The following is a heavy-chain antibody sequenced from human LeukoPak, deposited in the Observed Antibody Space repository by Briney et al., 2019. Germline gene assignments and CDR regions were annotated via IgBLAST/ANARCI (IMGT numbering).Heavy chain of an antibody. CDR2: ISGSGGST. J-gene: IGHJ4*02. D-gene: IGHD1-26*01. V-gene: IGHV3-23*01. CDR3: ANSDSGSYYFDY. CDR1: GFTFSSYA. Sequence: GGSLRLSCAASGFTFSSYAMSWVRQAPGKGLEWVSAISGSGGSTYYADSVKGRFTISRGNSKNTLYLQMNSLRAEDTAVYYCANSDSGSYYFDYWGQGTLVTVSS.